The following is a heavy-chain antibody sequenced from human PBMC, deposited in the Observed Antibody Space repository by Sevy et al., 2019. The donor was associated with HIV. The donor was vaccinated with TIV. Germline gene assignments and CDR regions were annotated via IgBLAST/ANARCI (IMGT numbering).Heavy chain of an antibody. J-gene: IGHJ4*02. Sequence: ASVKVSCKGSGYTFNNYIIYWVRQAPGQSLEWMGWVNTASGDTKYSQKFQGRVIITTDTSARTLYMELNNLRSEDTAFYFCARDFCSGGSCYSAFVYWGQGTLVTVSS. D-gene: IGHD2-15*01. CDR2: VNTASGDT. CDR3: ARDFCSGGSCYSAFVY. V-gene: IGHV1-3*04. CDR1: GYTFNNYI.